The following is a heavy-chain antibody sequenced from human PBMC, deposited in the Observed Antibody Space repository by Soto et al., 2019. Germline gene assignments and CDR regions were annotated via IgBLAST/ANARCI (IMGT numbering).Heavy chain of an antibody. V-gene: IGHV1-69*18. CDR1: GDTFRNYA. Sequence: QVQLVQSGAEVKKPGSSVKVSCKASGDTFRNYAFTWVRQAPGQGLEWMGTIIPLFSTRYAQKFQGRVTMNADESTSTVYMDLSSLKSDDTAVYYCARDPGIAVVGRGTSFEHWGQGTLVTVSS. CDR2: IIPLFST. D-gene: IGHD6-19*01. J-gene: IGHJ4*02. CDR3: ARDPGIAVVGRGTSFEH.